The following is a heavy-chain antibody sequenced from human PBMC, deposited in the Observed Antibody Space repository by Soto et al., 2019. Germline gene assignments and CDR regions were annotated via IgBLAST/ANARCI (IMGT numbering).Heavy chain of an antibody. CDR2: IYYSGST. CDR3: ARHEPVGYDIVTGYPRTDAFYS. J-gene: IGHJ3*02. V-gene: IGHV4-39*01. CDR1: GGSISSSSYY. D-gene: IGHD3-9*01. Sequence: SETLSLTCTVSGGSISSSSYYWGWIRQPPGKGLEWIGSIYYSGSTYYNPSLKSRVTISVDTSKNQFSLKLSSVTAADTAVYYCARHEPVGYDIVTGYPRTDAFYSWGKGTMVTVSS.